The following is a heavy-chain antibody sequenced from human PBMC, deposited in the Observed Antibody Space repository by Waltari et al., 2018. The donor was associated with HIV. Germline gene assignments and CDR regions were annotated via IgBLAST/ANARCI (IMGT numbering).Heavy chain of an antibody. CDR1: GYSLTQLS. CDR3: ASNDRPIYFFDY. D-gene: IGHD3-9*01. V-gene: IGHV1-24*01. CDR2: LDPEGDET. J-gene: IGHJ4*01. Sequence: QVVLIESGAEVKQPGGSVKVSCKVAGYSLTQLSMHGVRQAPGKGLEWMGGLDPEGDETRYAQKFQGRLSMTEDTSTDTAYMELRGLRSDDTAVYYCASNDRPIYFFDYWSHGTLVTVSS.